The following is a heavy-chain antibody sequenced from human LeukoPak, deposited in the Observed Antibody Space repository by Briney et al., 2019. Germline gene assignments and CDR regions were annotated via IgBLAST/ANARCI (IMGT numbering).Heavy chain of an antibody. Sequence: ASVKVSCKASGYTFTSYDINWVRQATGQGLEWMGWMNPNSGNTGYAQKFQGRVTMTRNASISTAYMELSSLRSEDTAVYYCARNGPSADDAFDIWGQGTMVTVSS. CDR2: MNPNSGNT. D-gene: IGHD2-8*01. J-gene: IGHJ3*02. CDR3: ARNGPSADDAFDI. V-gene: IGHV1-8*01. CDR1: GYTFTSYD.